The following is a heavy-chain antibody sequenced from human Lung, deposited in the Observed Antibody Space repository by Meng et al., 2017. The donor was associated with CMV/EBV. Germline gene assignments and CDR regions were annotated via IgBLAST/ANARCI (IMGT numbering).Heavy chain of an antibody. CDR1: GFTFSTYA. J-gene: IGHJ3*01. Sequence: GGSXRLXCAASGFTFSTYAMNWVRQAPGKGLEWVSSISGSTSSDTHYADSVGGRFTISRDNSKNTLFLHLSSLRVEDTAIYYCARALRGYPYPRGVFGVWXQATXVTVAS. CDR2: ISGSTSSDT. D-gene: IGHD5-18*01. CDR3: ARALRGYPYPRGVFGV. V-gene: IGHV3-23*01.